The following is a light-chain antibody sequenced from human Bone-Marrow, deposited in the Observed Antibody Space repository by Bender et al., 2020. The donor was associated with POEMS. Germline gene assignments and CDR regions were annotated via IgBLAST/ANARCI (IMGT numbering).Light chain of an antibody. J-gene: IGLJ3*02. CDR1: SSDVGGYVL. CDR2: DVS. CDR3: CSYAGSSTWV. Sequence: QSALTQPASVPGSLGQSITISCTGTSSDVGGYVLVSWYQHHPGKSPKLILFDVSRRPSGVSARFSGSKSGNTASLTISGLQAGDEADYYCCSYAGSSTWVFGGGTKLTVL. V-gene: IGLV2-23*02.